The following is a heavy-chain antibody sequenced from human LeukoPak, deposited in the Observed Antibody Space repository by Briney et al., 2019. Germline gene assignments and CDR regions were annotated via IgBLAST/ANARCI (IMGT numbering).Heavy chain of an antibody. CDR2: IPYDGSDK. CDR3: ARLGLGATEDY. Sequence: GGSLRLSCAASGFPFSSYGMHWVRQAPGKGLEWVAFIPYDGSDKFYADSVKGRFTISRDNSKNTLYLQMNSLRAEDTAVYYCARLGLGATEDYWGQGTLVTVSS. CDR1: GFPFSSYG. V-gene: IGHV3-30*02. J-gene: IGHJ4*02. D-gene: IGHD1-26*01.